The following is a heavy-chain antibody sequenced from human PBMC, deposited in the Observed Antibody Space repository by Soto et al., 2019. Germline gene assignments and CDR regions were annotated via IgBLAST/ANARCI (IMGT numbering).Heavy chain of an antibody. D-gene: IGHD5-12*01. J-gene: IGHJ6*03. CDR3: ARVRWWLRLHYYMDV. Sequence: QVQLQQWGAGLLKPSETLSLTCAVYGGSFSGYYWSWIRQPPGKGLEWIGEINHSGSTHYNPSLKSRVTISVDTSKNQFSLKLSSVTAADTAVYYCARVRWWLRLHYYMDVWVKGTTVTVSS. CDR1: GGSFSGYY. V-gene: IGHV4-34*01. CDR2: INHSGST.